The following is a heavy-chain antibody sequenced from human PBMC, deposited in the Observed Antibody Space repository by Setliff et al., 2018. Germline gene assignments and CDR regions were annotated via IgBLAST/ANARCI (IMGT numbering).Heavy chain of an antibody. CDR2: IYYSGNT. Sequence: TLSLTCSVSSGSISSDGYYWSWIRQHPGKGLEWIGYIYYSGNTKYNPSLKSRVTILVDTSKNQFSLKLSSVTAADTAMYYCARYSSSWVGIDCWGQGALVTVSS. V-gene: IGHV4-31*03. J-gene: IGHJ4*02. CDR1: SGSISSDGYY. D-gene: IGHD6-6*01. CDR3: ARYSSSWVGIDC.